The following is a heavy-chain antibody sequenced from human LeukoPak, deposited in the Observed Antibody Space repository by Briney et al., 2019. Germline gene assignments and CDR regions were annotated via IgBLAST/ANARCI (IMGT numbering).Heavy chain of an antibody. J-gene: IGHJ4*02. CDR3: AILRTASSFDF. Sequence: SQTLSLTCAISGDSVSSNSVTWNWIRQSPSRGLEWLGRTYYRSTWYNDYAVSVRGRITVNPDTSKNQFSLQLNSVTPEDTAIYYCAILRTASSFDFWGPGTLVTVSS. D-gene: IGHD1-1*01. CDR2: TYYRSTWYN. V-gene: IGHV6-1*01. CDR1: GDSVSSNSVT.